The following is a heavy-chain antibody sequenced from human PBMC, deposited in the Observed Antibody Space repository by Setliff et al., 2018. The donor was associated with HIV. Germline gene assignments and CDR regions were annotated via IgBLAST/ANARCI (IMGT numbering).Heavy chain of an antibody. V-gene: IGHV4-59*12. Sequence: SETLSLTCSVTGGSIINYFWGWIRMPPGKGLEWIGYIYYSGSTDYNPSLKSRVTISVDTSKSQFSLRLSSVTAADTAMYYCAREDIAVASAFDIWGQGTMVTVSS. CDR3: AREDIAVASAFDI. J-gene: IGHJ3*02. CDR2: IYYSGST. D-gene: IGHD6-19*01. CDR1: GGSIINYF.